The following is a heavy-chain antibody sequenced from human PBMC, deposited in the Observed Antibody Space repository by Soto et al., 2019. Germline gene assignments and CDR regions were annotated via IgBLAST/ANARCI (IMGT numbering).Heavy chain of an antibody. J-gene: IGHJ6*02. CDR1: GDSITSDDYY. Sequence: QVQLQESGPGLLRPSQTLSLTCTVSGDSITSDDYYWTWIRQPPGKGLEWLGHTYNTGSTSYNPSLESRGSISLATSKNQCSVWVRSVTAADTAVDYYSCASVQIINSSRAMDVWGHGTLIIVSS. D-gene: IGHD3-10*01. CDR3: SCASVQIINSSRAMDV. CDR2: TYNTGST. V-gene: IGHV4-30-4*01.